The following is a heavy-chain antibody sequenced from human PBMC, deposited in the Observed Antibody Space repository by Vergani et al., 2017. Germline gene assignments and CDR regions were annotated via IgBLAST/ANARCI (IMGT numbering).Heavy chain of an antibody. CDR3: AKPSPSITIVGWPLY. Sequence: EVQLLESGGGLVQPGGYLRLSCAASGFTFSSYAMSWVRQAPGKGLGWVSAISGSGGSTYYADSVKGRFTISRDNSKNTLYLQMNSLRAEDTAIYYCAKPSPSITIVGWPLYWGQGTLVTVSS. J-gene: IGHJ1*01. CDR1: GFTFSSYA. CDR2: ISGSGGST. D-gene: IGHD3-3*01. V-gene: IGHV3-23*01.